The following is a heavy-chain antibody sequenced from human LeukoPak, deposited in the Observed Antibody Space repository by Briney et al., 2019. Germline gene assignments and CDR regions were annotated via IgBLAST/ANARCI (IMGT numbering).Heavy chain of an antibody. CDR2: INPNSGGT. J-gene: IGHJ4*02. V-gene: IGHV1-2*02. Sequence: GASVKVSCKASGYTFTGYYMHWARQAPGQGLEWMGCINPNSGGTNYAQKFQGRVTMTRDTSLSTAYMELSRLRSDDTAVYYCARDISSSHYDILTGYYSWGQGTLVTVSS. D-gene: IGHD3-9*01. CDR1: GYTFTGYY. CDR3: ARDISSSHYDILTGYYS.